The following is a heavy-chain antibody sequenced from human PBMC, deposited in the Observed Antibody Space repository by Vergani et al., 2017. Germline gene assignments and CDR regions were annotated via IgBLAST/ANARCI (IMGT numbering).Heavy chain of an antibody. V-gene: IGHV3-11*01. D-gene: IGHD4-17*01. CDR3: ARQRGDYDRGCMDV. CDR2: ISVSGTSI. CDR1: GFTFNAYY. J-gene: IGHJ6*02. Sequence: QEQLVESGGGLVKPGGSLRLSCEASGFTFNAYYMSWVRQAPGKGLECVSYISVSGTSIHYADSVKGRFTISRDNAKSSLSLQMHSLTAEDAAVYFCARQRGDYDRGCMDVWGQGTTVTVSS.